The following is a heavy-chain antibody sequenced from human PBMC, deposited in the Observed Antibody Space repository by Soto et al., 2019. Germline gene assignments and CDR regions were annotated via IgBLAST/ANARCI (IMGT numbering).Heavy chain of an antibody. CDR2: INPSGGST. J-gene: IGHJ3*02. D-gene: IGHD3-3*01. V-gene: IGHV1-46*01. CDR3: ARDPIYYDFWSGSDGAFDI. CDR1: GYTFTSYY. Sequence: ASVKVSCKASGYTFTSYYMHWVRQAPGQGLEWMGIINPSGGSTSYAQKFQGRVTMTRDTSTSTVYMELSSLRSEDTAVYYCARDPIYYDFWSGSDGAFDIWGQGTMVTVSS.